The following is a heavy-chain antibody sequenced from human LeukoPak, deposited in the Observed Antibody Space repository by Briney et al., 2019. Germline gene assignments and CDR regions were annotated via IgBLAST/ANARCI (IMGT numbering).Heavy chain of an antibody. Sequence: GGSLRLSCAASGFTFSSYWMSWVRQAPGKGLEWVANIKQDGSEKYYVDSVKGRFTISRDNSKNTLYLQMNSLRAEDTAVYYCAKEVPIGAWDYWGQGTLVTVSS. CDR1: GFTFSSYW. CDR3: AKEVPIGAWDY. V-gene: IGHV3-7*03. D-gene: IGHD2-21*01. CDR2: IKQDGSEK. J-gene: IGHJ4*02.